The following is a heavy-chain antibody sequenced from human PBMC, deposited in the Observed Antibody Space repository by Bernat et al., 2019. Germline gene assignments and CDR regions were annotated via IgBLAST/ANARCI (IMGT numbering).Heavy chain of an antibody. Sequence: EVQLVESGGGLVKPGGSLRLSCAASGFTFSNAWMSWVRQAPGKGLEWVGRIKSKTDGGTTDYAAPVKGRFTISRDDSKNTLYLQMNSLKTEDTAVYYCTTDLIVGATTPYFDYWGQGTLVTVSS. D-gene: IGHD1-26*01. J-gene: IGHJ4*02. CDR3: TTDLIVGATTPYFDY. CDR2: IKSKTDGGTT. CDR1: GFTFSNAW. V-gene: IGHV3-15*01.